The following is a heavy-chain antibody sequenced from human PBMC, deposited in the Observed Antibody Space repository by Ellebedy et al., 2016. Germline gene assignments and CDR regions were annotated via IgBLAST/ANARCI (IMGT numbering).Heavy chain of an antibody. Sequence: SETLSLTXAVSGGSISSSNWWSWVRQPPGKGLEWIGEIYHSGSTNYNPSLKRRVTISADTSRNQFSLKLTSVTAADTAVYYCARFSYSSSWCFDLWGRGTLVTVSS. D-gene: IGHD6-13*01. CDR3: ARFSYSSSWCFDL. J-gene: IGHJ2*01. CDR1: GGSISSSNW. V-gene: IGHV4-4*02. CDR2: IYHSGST.